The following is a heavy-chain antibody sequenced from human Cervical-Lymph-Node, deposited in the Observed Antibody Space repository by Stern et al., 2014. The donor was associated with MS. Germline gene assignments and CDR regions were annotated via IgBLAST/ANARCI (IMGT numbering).Heavy chain of an antibody. J-gene: IGHJ6*02. V-gene: IGHV3-30*18. CDR2: ISYDGSNK. CDR3: AKEEWELLSSYYGMDV. D-gene: IGHD1-26*01. Sequence: VQLVQSGGGVVQPGRSLRLSCAASGFTFSSYGMHWVRPAPGTGLEWVAVISYDGSNKYYADSVKGRFTISRDNSKNTLYLQMNSLRAEDTAVYYCAKEEWELLSSYYGMDVCGQGTTVTVSS. CDR1: GFTFSSYG.